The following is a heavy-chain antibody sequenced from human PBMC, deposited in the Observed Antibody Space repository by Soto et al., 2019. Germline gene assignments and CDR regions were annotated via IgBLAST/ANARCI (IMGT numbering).Heavy chain of an antibody. V-gene: IGHV3-74*01. CDR2: INPEETTI. Sequence: PEGCIRRSCTPAAITLRNHWMHWDRQAPGKGLVWFSRINPEETTISYADSVRGRFTISRDNARDTVFLQMNSLGVEDKAVYHGGRGVYINPVDSSGHCTLVT. J-gene: IGHJ5*01. CDR1: AITLRNHW. CDR3: GRGVYINPVDS.